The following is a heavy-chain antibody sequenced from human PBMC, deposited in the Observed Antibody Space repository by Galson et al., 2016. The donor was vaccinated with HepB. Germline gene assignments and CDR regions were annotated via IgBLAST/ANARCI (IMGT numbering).Heavy chain of an antibody. CDR1: GFTFSSYA. CDR3: ARALPPETVATK. D-gene: IGHD5-12*01. J-gene: IGHJ4*02. CDR2: ISSSGGNT. Sequence: SLRLSCAASGFTFSSYAMSWVRQAPGKGLEWVSAISSSGGNTYYGDSVKGRFTISRDNSKNTVYLQMNSLRAEDTAVYYCARALPPETVATKGGQGTLVTVSS. V-gene: IGHV3-23*01.